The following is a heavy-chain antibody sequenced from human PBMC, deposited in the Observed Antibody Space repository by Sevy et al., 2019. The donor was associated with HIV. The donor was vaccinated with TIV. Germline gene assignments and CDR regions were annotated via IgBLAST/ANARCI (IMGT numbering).Heavy chain of an antibody. V-gene: IGHV3-7*01. Sequence: GGSLRLSCAASGFTLNTYWMLWVRQAPGKGLEWVANINQDGSTTYYADSVKGRFTISRDNAKNSPFLHMNSLRAEDTALYYCVRAIATPDSHWGQGTLVTVSS. CDR3: VRAIATPDSH. CDR2: INQDGSTT. CDR1: GFTLNTYW. D-gene: IGHD6-13*01. J-gene: IGHJ4*02.